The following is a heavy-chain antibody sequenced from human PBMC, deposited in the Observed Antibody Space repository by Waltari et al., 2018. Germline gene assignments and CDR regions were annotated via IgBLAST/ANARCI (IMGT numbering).Heavy chain of an antibody. CDR1: GGSISSSSYY. D-gene: IGHD6-13*01. CDR3: ARPGGIAAAGTVSDY. V-gene: IGHV4-39*01. CDR2: IYYSGST. Sequence: QLQLQESGPGLVKPSETLSLTCTVSGGSISSSSYYWGWIRQPPGKGLEWIGSIYYSGSTYYNPSLKSRVTISVDTSKNQVSLKLSSVTAADTAVYYCARPGGIAAAGTVSDYWGQGTLVTVSS. J-gene: IGHJ4*02.